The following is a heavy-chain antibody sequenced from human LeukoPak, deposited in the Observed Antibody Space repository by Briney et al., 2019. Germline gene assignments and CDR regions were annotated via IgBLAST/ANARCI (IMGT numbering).Heavy chain of an antibody. CDR1: GFTFSSYW. CDR2: IKQDGSEK. D-gene: IGHD6-25*01. J-gene: IGHJ4*02. CDR3: ARVAGKGLIDY. V-gene: IGHV3-7*01. Sequence: PGGSLRLSCAASGFTFSSYWMSWVRQAPGKGLEWVANIKQDGSEKYYVDSVKGRFTISRDNAKNSLYLQMNSLRAEDTAVYHCARVAGKGLIDYWGQGTPVTVSS.